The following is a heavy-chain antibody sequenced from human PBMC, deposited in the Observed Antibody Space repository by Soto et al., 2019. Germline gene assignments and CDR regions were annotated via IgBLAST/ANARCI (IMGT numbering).Heavy chain of an antibody. CDR2: IFFSGST. V-gene: IGHV4-31*03. J-gene: IGHJ4*02. D-gene: IGHD1-26*01. CDR1: GGSITRGGYN. CDR3: ARRGGSYSDFKVNYFDS. Sequence: SETLSLTCTVSGGSITRGGYNWSWIRQPPGRGLEWIGNIFFSGSTDYNPSLMSRATMSMDTSKNQFSLRVTSVTAADTAMYYCARRGGSYSDFKVNYFDSWGQGALVTVSS.